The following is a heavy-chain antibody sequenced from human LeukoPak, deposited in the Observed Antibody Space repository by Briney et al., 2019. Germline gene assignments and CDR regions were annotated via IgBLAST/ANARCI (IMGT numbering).Heavy chain of an antibody. CDR1: GYTFTSYG. CDR3: ASNYYDSSGSTTWFDP. V-gene: IGHV1-18*01. J-gene: IGHJ5*02. CDR2: ISAYNGNT. Sequence: GASVKVSCKASGYTFTSYGISWVRQAPGQGLEWMGWISAYNGNTNYAQKLQGRVTTTTDTSTSTAYMELRSLRSVDTAVYYCASNYYDSSGSTTWFDPWGQGTLVTVSS. D-gene: IGHD3-22*01.